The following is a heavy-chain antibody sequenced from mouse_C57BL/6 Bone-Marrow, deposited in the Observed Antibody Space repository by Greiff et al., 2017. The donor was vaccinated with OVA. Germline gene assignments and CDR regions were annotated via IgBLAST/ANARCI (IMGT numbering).Heavy chain of an antibody. Sequence: EVQLQQSGPVLVKPGASVKMSCKASGYTFTDYYMNWVKQSHGKSLEWIGVINPYNGGTSYNQKFKGKATLTVDKSSSTAYMELNSLTSEDSAVYYCARRDGYYGGGLYWGQGTTLTVSS. CDR1: GYTFTDYY. D-gene: IGHD2-3*01. CDR3: ARRDGYYGGGLY. CDR2: INPYNGGT. V-gene: IGHV1-19*01. J-gene: IGHJ2*01.